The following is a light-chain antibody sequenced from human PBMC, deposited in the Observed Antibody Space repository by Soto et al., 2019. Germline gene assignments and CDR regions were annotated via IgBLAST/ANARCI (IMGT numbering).Light chain of an antibody. CDR3: QQHADWPLT. V-gene: IGKV3-11*01. CDR2: AAS. J-gene: IGKJ4*01. CDR1: RSVGNN. Sequence: EIVLTQSPATLSLSPGARAPFSCRARRSVGNNLAWYQKQPGQAPGLLIYAASTRATGIPARFSGSGSGTDFTLTISSLEPEDFAVYYCQQHADWPLTFGGGTKVDIK.